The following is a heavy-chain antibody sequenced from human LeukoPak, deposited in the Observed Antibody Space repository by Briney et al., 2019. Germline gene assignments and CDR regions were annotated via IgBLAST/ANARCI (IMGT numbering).Heavy chain of an antibody. CDR1: GSTFSSYG. CDR2: ISYDGSNK. J-gene: IGHJ4*02. D-gene: IGHD5-18*01. V-gene: IGHV3-30*18. CDR3: AKDTAMVISDYFDY. Sequence: PGGSLRLSCGASGSTFSSYGMHWVRQAPGKGLEGVAVISYDGSNKYYADSVKGRFSISRDDSKNTLYLQMNSLRAEDTAVYYCAKDTAMVISDYFDYWGQGTLVTVSS.